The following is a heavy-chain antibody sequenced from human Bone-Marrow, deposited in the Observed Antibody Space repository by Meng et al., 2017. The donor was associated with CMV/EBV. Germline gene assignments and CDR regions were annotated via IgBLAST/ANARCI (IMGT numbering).Heavy chain of an antibody. CDR3: ARGIGAPDY. CDR2: ITDSGFGT. D-gene: IGHD3-10*01. CDR1: RFTFNNYA. J-gene: IGHJ4*02. V-gene: IGHV3-23*01. Sequence: RLSCANSRFTFNNYAMSWVRQAPGKGLEWVSAITDSGFGTFYADSVKGRFTISRDNSKSTLYLQMSSLRAEDTAVYYCARGIGAPDYWGQGTLVTVSS.